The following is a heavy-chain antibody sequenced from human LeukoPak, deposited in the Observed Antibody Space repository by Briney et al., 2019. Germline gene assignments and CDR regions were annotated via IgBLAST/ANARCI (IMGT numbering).Heavy chain of an antibody. J-gene: IGHJ4*02. Sequence: GGSLRLSCAASGFTISSYDMSWVRQAPGKGLEWVSAISGSGGSTYYADSVKGRFTISRDNSKNTLYLQMNSLRAEDTAVYYCANGPNYDSSGFDYWGQGTLVTASS. CDR2: ISGSGGST. V-gene: IGHV3-23*01. CDR1: GFTISSYD. D-gene: IGHD3-22*01. CDR3: ANGPNYDSSGFDY.